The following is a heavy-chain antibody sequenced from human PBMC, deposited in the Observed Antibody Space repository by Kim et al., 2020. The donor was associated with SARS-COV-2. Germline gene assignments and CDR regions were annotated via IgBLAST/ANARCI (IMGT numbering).Heavy chain of an antibody. D-gene: IGHD2-15*01. J-gene: IGHJ4*02. CDR3: ARDREAAGL. CDR2: GSEI. Sequence: GSEINNVDSVRGRFTISRDNAKNSVYLKMSNLKTEDTAMYYCARDREAAGLWGQGTLVTVSS. V-gene: IGHV3-7*03.